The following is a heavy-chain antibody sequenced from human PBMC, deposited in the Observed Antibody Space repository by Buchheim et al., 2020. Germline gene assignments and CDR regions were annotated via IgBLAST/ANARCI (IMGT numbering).Heavy chain of an antibody. CDR1: GGSFSGFY. CDR2: INHSGST. V-gene: IGHV4-34*01. D-gene: IGHD3-16*01. J-gene: IGHJ4*02. Sequence: QVQLQQWGAGLLKPSETLSLSCAVSGGSFSGFYWTWIRQPPGKGLEWIAEINHSGSTSYDPSLKSRVTISVDTSKSQVSLIMSSVTAADTAVYYCARGGGEVGYYFDYWGQGTL. CDR3: ARGGGEVGYYFDY.